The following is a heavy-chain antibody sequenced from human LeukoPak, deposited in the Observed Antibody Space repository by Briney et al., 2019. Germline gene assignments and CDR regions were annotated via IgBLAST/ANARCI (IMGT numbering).Heavy chain of an antibody. D-gene: IGHD3-16*02. CDR3: AKVLEDYVWGSFRSDY. CDR2: ISGSVGST. J-gene: IGHJ4*02. V-gene: IGHV3-23*01. Sequence: GGSLRLSCAASGFTFSSYAMSWVRQVPGKGLEWVSSISGSVGSTYYADSVKGRFTISRDNSKNTLYLQMNSLRAEDTAVYYCAKVLEDYVWGSFRSDYWGQGTLVTVSS. CDR1: GFTFSSYA.